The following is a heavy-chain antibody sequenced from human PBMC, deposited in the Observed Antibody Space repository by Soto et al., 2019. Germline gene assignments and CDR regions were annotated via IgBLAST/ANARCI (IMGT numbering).Heavy chain of an antibody. J-gene: IGHJ4*02. CDR1: GGSISSSNW. V-gene: IGHV4-4*02. D-gene: IGHD4-17*01. Sequence: PSETLSLICAVSGGSISSSNWWSWVRQPPGKGLEWIGDIYHSGSTNYNPSLKSRVTISVDTSKNQFSLKLSSVTAADTAVYYCARGKMTTVTTIPYFDYWGQGTLVTVSS. CDR2: IYHSGST. CDR3: ARGKMTTVTTIPYFDY.